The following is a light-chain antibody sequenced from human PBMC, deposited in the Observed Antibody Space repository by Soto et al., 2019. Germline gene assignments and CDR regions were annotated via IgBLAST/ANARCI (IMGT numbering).Light chain of an antibody. CDR1: NSNIGADYD. V-gene: IGLV1-40*01. Sequence: QSVLEQPPSVSGAPGQRVTISCTGSNSNIGADYDVHWYQQFPGAAPKLLIYGNTNRPSGVPDRFSGSKSRISASLAITGLQAEDEADYFCQSYDSGLSGVVFGGGTKLTVL. J-gene: IGLJ2*01. CDR2: GNT. CDR3: QSYDSGLSGVV.